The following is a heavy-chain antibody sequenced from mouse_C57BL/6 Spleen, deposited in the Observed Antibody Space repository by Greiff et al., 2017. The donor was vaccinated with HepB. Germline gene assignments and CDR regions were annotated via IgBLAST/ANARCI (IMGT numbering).Heavy chain of an antibody. CDR2: IYPRSGNT. CDR1: GYTFTSYG. D-gene: IGHD1-1*01. CDR3: ARSNYYGSSPDY. V-gene: IGHV1-81*01. Sequence: VQLQESGAELARPGASVKLSCKASGYTFTSYGISWVKQRTGPGLEWIGEIYPRSGNTYYNEKFKGKATLTADKSPSTAYMELRSLTSEDSAVYFCARSNYYGSSPDYWGQGTTLTVSS. J-gene: IGHJ2*01.